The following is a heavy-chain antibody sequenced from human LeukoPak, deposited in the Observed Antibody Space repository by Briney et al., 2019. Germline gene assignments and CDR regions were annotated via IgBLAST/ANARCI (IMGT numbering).Heavy chain of an antibody. CDR1: GGSISGSSYY. D-gene: IGHD1-26*01. V-gene: IGHV4-39*07. Sequence: SETLSLTCTVSGGSISGSSYYWGWIRQPPGKGLEWIGSIYYSGSTYYNPSLKSRVTISVDTSKNQFSLKLSSVTAADTAVYYCARVPSRWELLTYFDYWGQGTLVTVSS. CDR2: IYYSGST. J-gene: IGHJ4*02. CDR3: ARVPSRWELLTYFDY.